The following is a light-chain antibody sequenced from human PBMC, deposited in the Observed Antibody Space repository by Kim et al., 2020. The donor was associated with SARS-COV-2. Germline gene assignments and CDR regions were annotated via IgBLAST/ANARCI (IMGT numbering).Light chain of an antibody. CDR2: GRN. J-gene: IGLJ3*02. CDR1: SLRNYF. CDR3: NSRDSSGHHGV. Sequence: SSELTQDPAVSVALGQTVRITCQGDSLRNYFASWYQQRPGQAPVLVMYGRNIRPSGIADRPSGSRSGNTASLTITGAQAEDEAEYYCNSRDSSGHHGVFG. V-gene: IGLV3-19*01.